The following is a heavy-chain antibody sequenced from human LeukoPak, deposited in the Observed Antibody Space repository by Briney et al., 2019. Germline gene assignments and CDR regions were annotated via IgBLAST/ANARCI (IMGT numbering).Heavy chain of an antibody. CDR3: AKEDGRGNFRRPFDY. D-gene: IGHD1-26*01. CDR1: GFAFSSYG. J-gene: IGHJ4*02. V-gene: IGHV3-23*01. CDR2: ISGSGGST. Sequence: GGSLRLSCAGSGFAFSSYGMHWVRQAPGKGLGWVSAISGSGGSTYYADSVKGRFTISRDNSKNTLYLQMNSLRAEDTAVYYCAKEDGRGNFRRPFDYWGQGTLVTVSS.